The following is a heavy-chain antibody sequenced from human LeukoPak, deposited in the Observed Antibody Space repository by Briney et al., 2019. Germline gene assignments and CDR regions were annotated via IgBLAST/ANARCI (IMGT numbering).Heavy chain of an antibody. J-gene: IGHJ6*02. V-gene: IGHV4-39*01. CDR3: ARHRRQYGSGSYYDRGMDV. CDR2: IYYSGST. Sequence: PSETLSLTCTVSGVSISSSSYYWGWIRQPPGKGLEWIGSIYYSGSTYYNPSLKSRVTISVDTSKNQFSLKLSSVTAADTAVYYCARHRRQYGSGSYYDRGMDVWGQGTTVTVSS. D-gene: IGHD3-10*01. CDR1: GVSISSSSYY.